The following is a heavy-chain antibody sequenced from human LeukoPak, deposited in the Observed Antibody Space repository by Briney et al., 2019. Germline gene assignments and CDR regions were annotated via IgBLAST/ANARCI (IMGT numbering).Heavy chain of an antibody. CDR1: GFTFSSYG. CDR3: ARDWDYDSSGAYYFDY. CDR2: IWYDGSNK. J-gene: IGHJ4*02. Sequence: GGSLRLSCAASGFTFSSYGMHRVRQAPGKGLEWVAVIWYDGSNKYYADSVKGRFTISRDNSKNTLYLQMNSLRAEDTAVYYCARDWDYDSSGAYYFDYWGQGTLVTVSS. D-gene: IGHD3-22*01. V-gene: IGHV3-33*01.